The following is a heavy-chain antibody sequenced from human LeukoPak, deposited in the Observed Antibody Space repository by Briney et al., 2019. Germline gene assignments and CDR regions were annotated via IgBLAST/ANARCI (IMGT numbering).Heavy chain of an antibody. CDR2: IYYSGST. CDR3: ARVSGWYSL. D-gene: IGHD6-19*01. J-gene: IGHJ4*02. CDR1: GGSISSYY. V-gene: IGHV4-59*01. Sequence: SETLSLTCTVSGGSISSYYWSWNRQPPGKGLEWIGYIYYSGSTNYNPSLKSRVTISVDTSKNQFSLKLSSVTAADTAVYYCARVSGWYSLWGQGTLVTVSS.